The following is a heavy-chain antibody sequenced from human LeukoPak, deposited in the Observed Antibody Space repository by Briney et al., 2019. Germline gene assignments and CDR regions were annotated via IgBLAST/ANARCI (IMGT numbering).Heavy chain of an antibody. J-gene: IGHJ3*02. CDR3: ARGPESGQYYDILTGLGVGAFDI. Sequence: ASVKVSCKASGYTFTGYYMHWVRQAPGQGLEWMGWINPNSGGTNYAQKFQGRVTMTRDTSISTAYMELSRLRSDDTAVYYCARGPESGQYYDILTGLGVGAFDIWGQGQWSPSLQ. D-gene: IGHD3-9*01. CDR2: INPNSGGT. V-gene: IGHV1-2*02. CDR1: GYTFTGYY.